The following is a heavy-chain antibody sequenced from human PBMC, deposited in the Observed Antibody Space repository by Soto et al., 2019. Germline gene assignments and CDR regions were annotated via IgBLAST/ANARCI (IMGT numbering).Heavy chain of an antibody. CDR3: AREGIAAAGVFDY. D-gene: IGHD6-13*01. CDR1: GYTFTGYY. J-gene: IGHJ4*02. CDR2: INPNSGGT. Sequence: ASVKVSCKASGYTFTGYYMHWVRQAPGQGLEWMGWINPNSGGTNYAQKFQGWVTMTRDTSNSTAYMELSRLRSDDTAVYYCAREGIAAAGVFDYWGQGTLVTVSS. V-gene: IGHV1-2*04.